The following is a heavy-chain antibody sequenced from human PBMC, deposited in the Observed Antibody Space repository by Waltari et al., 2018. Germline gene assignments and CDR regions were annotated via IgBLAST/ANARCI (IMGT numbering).Heavy chain of an antibody. J-gene: IGHJ4*02. Sequence: EVQLLESGGGLVQRGGSLRLSCAASGFTFSSYAMSWVCQAPGTGLEWVSAISGRGGSTYYADAVKGRFTISRDNSKNTLYLQMNSLRAEDTAVYYCAKEGWGDSSGYYYDGWGYWGQGTLVTVSS. D-gene: IGHD3-22*01. CDR2: ISGRGGST. V-gene: IGHV3-23*01. CDR1: GFTFSSYA. CDR3: AKEGWGDSSGYYYDGWGY.